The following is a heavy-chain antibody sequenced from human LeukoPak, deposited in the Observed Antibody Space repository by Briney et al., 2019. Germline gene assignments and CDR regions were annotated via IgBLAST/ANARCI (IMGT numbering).Heavy chain of an antibody. V-gene: IGHV3-23*01. CDR2: ISGSGGST. D-gene: IGHD3-22*01. CDR1: GFTFSSYA. CDR3: AGVRSGYNIDY. Sequence: GGSLRLSCAASGFTFSSYAMSWVRQAPGKGLEWVSAISGSGGSTYYADSVKGRFTISRDNSKNTLYLQLNSLRAEDTAVYYCAGVRSGYNIDYWGQGTLVTVSS. J-gene: IGHJ4*02.